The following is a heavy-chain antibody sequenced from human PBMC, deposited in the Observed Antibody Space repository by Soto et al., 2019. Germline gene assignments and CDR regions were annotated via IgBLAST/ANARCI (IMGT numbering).Heavy chain of an antibody. CDR2: IYYSGST. CDR1: GGSISSGGYY. D-gene: IGHD2-2*01. V-gene: IGHV4-31*03. Sequence: SETLSLTCTVSGGSISSGGYYWSWIRQHPGKGLEWIGYIYYSGSTYYNPSLKSRVTISVDTSKNQFSLKLSSVTAADTAVYYCASSGAPDGFVVVPAAPYYFDYWGQGTLVTVSS. CDR3: ASSGAPDGFVVVPAAPYYFDY. J-gene: IGHJ4*02.